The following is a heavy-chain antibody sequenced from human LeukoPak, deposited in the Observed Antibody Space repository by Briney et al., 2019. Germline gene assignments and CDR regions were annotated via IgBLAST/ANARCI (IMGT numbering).Heavy chain of an antibody. Sequence: TGGSLRLSCAVSGFTFSSYGMHWVRQAPGKGLEWVAFIRYDGSNKYYADSVRGRFTISRDNSKNTLYLQMNSLRAEDTAVYYCAKDLGGYSYGVVDCWGQGTLVTVSS. CDR3: AKDLGGYSYGVVDC. CDR1: GFTFSSYG. D-gene: IGHD5-18*01. V-gene: IGHV3-30*02. CDR2: IRYDGSNK. J-gene: IGHJ4*02.